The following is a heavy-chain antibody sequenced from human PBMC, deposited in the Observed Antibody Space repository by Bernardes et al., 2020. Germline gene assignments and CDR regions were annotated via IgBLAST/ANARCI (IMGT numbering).Heavy chain of an antibody. V-gene: IGHV3-48*03. D-gene: IGHD6-6*01. CDR2: ISSSGSTI. J-gene: IGHJ5*02. Sequence: GGSLRLSCAASGFTFSSYEMNWVRQAPGKGLEWVSYISSSGSTIYYADSVKGRFTISRDNAKNSLYLQMNSLRAEDTAVYYCARVSSSSEWWFDPWGQGTLVTVSS. CDR3: ARVSSSSEWWFDP. CDR1: GFTFSSYE.